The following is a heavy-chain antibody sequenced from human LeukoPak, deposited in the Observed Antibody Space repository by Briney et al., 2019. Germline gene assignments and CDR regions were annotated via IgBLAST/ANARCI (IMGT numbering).Heavy chain of an antibody. CDR2: IYSGGST. Sequence: PGGSLRLSCAASGFTVSSNYMSWVRQAPGKGLEWVSVIYSGGSTYYADSVKGRFTISRDNSKNTLYLQMNSLRAEDTAVYYCAKDRQGPNYGFYGDYWGQGTLVTVSS. D-gene: IGHD3-10*01. V-gene: IGHV3-66*01. CDR1: GFTVSSNY. CDR3: AKDRQGPNYGFYGDY. J-gene: IGHJ4*02.